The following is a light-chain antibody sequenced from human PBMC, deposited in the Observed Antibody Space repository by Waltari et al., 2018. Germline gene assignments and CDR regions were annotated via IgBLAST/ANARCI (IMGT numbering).Light chain of an antibody. Sequence: EIVLTQSPGTLSLSPGERATLACRASQSVGKNYVAWFQQKPGQAPRLLIHGASNGAPGIPDRFSGSVSVTDFTLTISRLEPEDFAVYYCHQYASSPLTFGGGTAVEIK. CDR2: GAS. V-gene: IGKV3-20*01. J-gene: IGKJ4*01. CDR1: QSVGKNY. CDR3: HQYASSPLT.